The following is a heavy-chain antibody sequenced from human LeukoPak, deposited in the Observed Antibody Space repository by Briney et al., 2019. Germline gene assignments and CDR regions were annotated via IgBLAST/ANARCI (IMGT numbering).Heavy chain of an antibody. CDR1: RFTFSSAW. J-gene: IGHJ4*02. Sequence: GGSLRLSCEASRFTFSSAWMSWVRQSPGKGLEWVGRIKSKADGGATDYAAPVKGRFSVSRDDSDSIFYLQMNSLKTEDTGVYYCTTAPYDGRDYWGQGTLVTVSS. D-gene: IGHD4-23*01. CDR3: TTAPYDGRDY. CDR2: IKSKADGGAT. V-gene: IGHV3-15*01.